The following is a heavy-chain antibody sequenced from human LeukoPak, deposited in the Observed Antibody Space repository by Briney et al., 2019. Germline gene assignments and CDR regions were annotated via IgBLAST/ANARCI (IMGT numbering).Heavy chain of an antibody. Sequence: GGSLRLSCAASGFTFSSYGINWVRQTPGKGLEWVSYISSSSSAINYADSVRGRFTISRDNAKNSLYLQMNSLRHEDTAVYYCARGGAARPDYWGQGTLVTVSS. CDR3: ARGGAARPDY. CDR2: ISSSSSAI. J-gene: IGHJ4*02. V-gene: IGHV3-48*02. CDR1: GFTFSSYG. D-gene: IGHD6-6*01.